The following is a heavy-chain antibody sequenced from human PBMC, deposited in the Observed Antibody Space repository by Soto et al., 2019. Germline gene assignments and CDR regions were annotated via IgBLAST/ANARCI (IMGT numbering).Heavy chain of an antibody. CDR3: AKIYGSGSYYDAFDI. Sequence: GGSLRLSCAASGFAFSSYAMSWVRQAPGKGLEWVSAISGSGGSTYYADSVKGRFTISRDNSKNTLYLQMNSLRAEDTAVYYCAKIYGSGSYYDAFDIWGQGTMVTVSS. D-gene: IGHD3-10*01. V-gene: IGHV3-23*01. CDR1: GFAFSSYA. J-gene: IGHJ3*02. CDR2: ISGSGGST.